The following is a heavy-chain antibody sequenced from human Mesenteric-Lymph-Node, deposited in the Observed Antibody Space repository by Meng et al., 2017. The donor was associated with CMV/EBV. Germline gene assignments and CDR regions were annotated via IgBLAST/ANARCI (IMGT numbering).Heavy chain of an antibody. CDR1: GSAFPGYY. V-gene: IGHV1-2*06. CDR3: ASLGSGSYYNPDY. J-gene: IGHJ4*02. Sequence: MAAGSAFPGYYFPWFRQARGRGLEWMGLINPNSGGTDYAQTFQGRVTMTRDTSISTAYMELSRLTSDDTAVYYCASLGSGSYYNPDYWGQGTLVTVSS. CDR2: INPNSGGT. D-gene: IGHD3-10*01.